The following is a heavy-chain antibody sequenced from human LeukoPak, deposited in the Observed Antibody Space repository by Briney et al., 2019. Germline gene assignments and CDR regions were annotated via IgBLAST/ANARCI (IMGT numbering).Heavy chain of an antibody. CDR1: GGTFSSYA. J-gene: IGHJ4*02. CDR3: ARGAPPPPGYCSGGSCYHPGEGYFDY. V-gene: IGHV1-69*05. CDR2: IIPIFGTA. Sequence: SVKVSCKASGGTFSSYAISWVRQAPGQGLEWMGRIIPIFGTANYAQKFQSRVTIATDESTSTAYMELSSLRSEDTAVYYCARGAPPPPGYCSGGSCYHPGEGYFDYWGQGTLVTVSS. D-gene: IGHD2-15*01.